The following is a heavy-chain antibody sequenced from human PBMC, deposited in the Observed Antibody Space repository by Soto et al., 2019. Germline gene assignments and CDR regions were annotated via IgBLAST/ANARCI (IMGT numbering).Heavy chain of an antibody. CDR3: AKLLRATIFDNTDY. J-gene: IGHJ4*02. D-gene: IGHD3-3*01. CDR1: GFTFSSYG. Sequence: QVQLVESGGGVVQPGRSLRLSCAASGFTFSSYGMHWVRQAPGKGLEWVAVISYDGSNKYYADSVKGRFTISRDNSKNTLYLKMNSLRAEDTAVYYCAKLLRATIFDNTDYWGQGTLVTVSS. CDR2: ISYDGSNK. V-gene: IGHV3-30*18.